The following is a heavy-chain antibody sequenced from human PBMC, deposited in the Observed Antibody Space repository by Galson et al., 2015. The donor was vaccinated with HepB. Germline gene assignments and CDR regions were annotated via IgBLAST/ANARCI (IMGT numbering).Heavy chain of an antibody. V-gene: IGHV3-23*01. Sequence: SLRLSCAASGFTFSSYAMSWVRQAPGKGLEWVSAISGSGGSTYYADSVKGRFTISRDNSKNTLYLQMSSLRAEDTAVYYCAKDIGGTGYCSGGSCLVDYWGQGTLVTVSS. CDR1: GFTFSSYA. CDR3: AKDIGGTGYCSGGSCLVDY. CDR2: ISGSGGST. J-gene: IGHJ4*02. D-gene: IGHD2-15*01.